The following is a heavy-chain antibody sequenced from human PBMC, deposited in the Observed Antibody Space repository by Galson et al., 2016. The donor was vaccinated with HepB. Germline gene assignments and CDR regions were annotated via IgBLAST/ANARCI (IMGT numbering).Heavy chain of an antibody. CDR3: VRDGRIRSGSFRRWDY. D-gene: IGHD3-3*01. CDR2: ISSSGSDI. V-gene: IGHV3-11*04. Sequence: SLRLSCAASGFTFSYYYMRWIRQASGRGLEWVSYISSSGSDIFYTESVRGRFTISRDNVDNSLYLQMNSLRAEDTAVYYCVRDGRIRSGSFRRWDYWGRGTLVTVSS. J-gene: IGHJ4*02. CDR1: GFTFSYYY.